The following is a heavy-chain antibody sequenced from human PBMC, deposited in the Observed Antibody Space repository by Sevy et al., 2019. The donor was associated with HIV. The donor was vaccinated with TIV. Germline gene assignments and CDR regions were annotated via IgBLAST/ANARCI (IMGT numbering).Heavy chain of an antibody. V-gene: IGHV4-59*08. J-gene: IGHJ4*02. CDR3: AGENAWGRGYS. CDR2: IYYNGHI. CDR1: GGSITSLY. Sequence: SETSHTCTVSGGSITSLYWNWIRQPPGKGLEWIANIYYNGHINYNPSLKSRVTLSLDTSKNQFSLRLSSVTAADTAMYYCAGENAWGRGYSWGQGTLVTVSS. D-gene: IGHD1-26*01.